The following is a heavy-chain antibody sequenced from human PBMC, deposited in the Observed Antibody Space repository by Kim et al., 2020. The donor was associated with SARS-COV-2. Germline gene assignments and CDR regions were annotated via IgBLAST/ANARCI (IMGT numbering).Heavy chain of an antibody. Sequence: SETLSLTCSISGGYLGSFYWTWVRQPPGRGLEWLGYIYSVGSTKYNPSLSSRLTMSVDMSKNQFSLKISSVTAADTAVYYCARGNVLTGLGYWGRGILFT. CDR3: ARGNVLTGLGY. J-gene: IGHJ4*02. D-gene: IGHD7-27*01. CDR2: IYSVGST. CDR1: GGYLGSFY. V-gene: IGHV4-59*01.